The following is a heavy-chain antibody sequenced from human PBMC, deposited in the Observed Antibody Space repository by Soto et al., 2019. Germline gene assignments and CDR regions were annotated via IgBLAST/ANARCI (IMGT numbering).Heavy chain of an antibody. V-gene: IGHV3-7*03. CDR3: ASDEGVPINYRFDY. J-gene: IGHJ4*02. CDR2: IHENGHFK. D-gene: IGHD4-4*01. Sequence: PGGSLRLSCAASGFSFSSYSMSWIRQAPGKGLEWLAHIHENGHFKFYVDSVKGRFTISRDDALNSLYLQMNSLRVEDTAMYYCASDEGVPINYRFDYRCQGTLVTVSS. CDR1: GFSFSSYS.